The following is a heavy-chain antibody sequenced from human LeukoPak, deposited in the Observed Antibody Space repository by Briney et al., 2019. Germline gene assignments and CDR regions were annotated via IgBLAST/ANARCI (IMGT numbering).Heavy chain of an antibody. CDR3: ARHYGAAGDFDY. CDR1: GYRFTSYL. CDR2: IDPSDSYT. Sequence: GESLKISCKGSGYRFTSYLISGVRQTPGKGLEGMGRIDPSDSYTNYSPSFEGHVTISADKSISTAYLQWSSLKASDIATYYCARHYGAAGDFDYWGQGTLVTVSS. V-gene: IGHV5-10-1*01. J-gene: IGHJ4*02. D-gene: IGHD6-13*01.